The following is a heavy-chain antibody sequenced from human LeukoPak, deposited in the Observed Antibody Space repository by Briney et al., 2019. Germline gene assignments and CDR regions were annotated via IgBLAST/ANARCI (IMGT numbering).Heavy chain of an antibody. D-gene: IGHD3-9*01. V-gene: IGHV3-7*01. Sequence: GGSLRLSCAASGFTFSSYWMSWVRQAPGKGLEWVANIKQDGSEKYYMDSVKGRFTISRDNAKNSLYLQMNSLRAEDTAVYYCVSYYDILTGYPRDAFDIWGQGTMVTVSS. J-gene: IGHJ3*02. CDR3: VSYYDILTGYPRDAFDI. CDR1: GFTFSSYW. CDR2: IKQDGSEK.